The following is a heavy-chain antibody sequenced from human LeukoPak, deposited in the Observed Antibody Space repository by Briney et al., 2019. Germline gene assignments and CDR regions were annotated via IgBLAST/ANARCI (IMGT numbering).Heavy chain of an antibody. Sequence: SETLSLTCTVSGGSISSYYWSWIRQPPGKGLEWIGYIYYSGSTNYNPSLKSRVTISVDTSKNQFSLKLSSVTAADTAVYYCARVSGSYYYYGMDVWGQGTTVTVSS. V-gene: IGHV4-59*01. J-gene: IGHJ6*02. CDR1: GGSISSYY. CDR3: ARVSGSYYYYGMDV. CDR2: IYYSGST. D-gene: IGHD1-26*01.